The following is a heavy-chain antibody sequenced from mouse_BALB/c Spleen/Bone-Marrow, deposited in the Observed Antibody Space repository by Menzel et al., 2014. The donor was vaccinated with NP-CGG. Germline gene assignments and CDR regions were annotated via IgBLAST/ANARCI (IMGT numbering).Heavy chain of an antibody. CDR1: GYTFTSCY. Sequence: VKLVESGPELVKPGASVKMSCKASGYTFTSCYIHRVKQSPGQGLEWIGWIYPGDGSTEYNEKFKGKTTLTADKSSSTAYMLLSSLTSEDSAIYFCARPDGNSESYFDYWGQGTTLTVSS. CDR3: ARPDGNSESYFDY. J-gene: IGHJ2*01. V-gene: IGHV1S56*01. CDR2: IYPGDGST. D-gene: IGHD2-1*01.